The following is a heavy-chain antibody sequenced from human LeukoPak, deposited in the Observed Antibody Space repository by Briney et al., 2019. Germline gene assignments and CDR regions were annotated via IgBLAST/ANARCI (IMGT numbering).Heavy chain of an antibody. CDR3: ARGSTFRGYSSSWHLYYYYYMDV. Sequence: SETLSLTCTVSGGSISSYYWSWIRQPAGKGLEWIGRIYTSGSTNYNPSLKSRVTISVDTSKNQFSLKLSSVTAADTAVYYCARGSTFRGYSSSWHLYYYYYMDVWGKGTTVTVSS. CDR1: GGSISSYY. CDR2: IYTSGST. V-gene: IGHV4-4*07. D-gene: IGHD6-13*01. J-gene: IGHJ6*03.